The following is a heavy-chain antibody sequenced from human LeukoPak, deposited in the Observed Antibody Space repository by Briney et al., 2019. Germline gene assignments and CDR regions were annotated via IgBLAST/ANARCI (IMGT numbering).Heavy chain of an antibody. D-gene: IGHD1-14*01. CDR3: ANVTRSTVSY. CDR2: LNEDGTVK. CDR1: GFSFTTNW. V-gene: IGHV3-7*01. J-gene: IGHJ4*02. Sequence: GGSLRLSCAASGFSFTTNWMHWVRQTPGKRLEWVAELNEDGTVKYYVDSVKGRFTISRDNAKNSLYLQMNRLRAEDTGVYFCANVTRSTVSYWGRGTLVTVSS.